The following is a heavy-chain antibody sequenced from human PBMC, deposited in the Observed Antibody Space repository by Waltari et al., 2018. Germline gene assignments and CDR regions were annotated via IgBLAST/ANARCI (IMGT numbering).Heavy chain of an antibody. J-gene: IGHJ4*02. Sequence: QLQESGPRLVKPSGTLSLTCGVSGDSMSRSVFWSWVRQPPGKGLAWIGQVRGDGRANYNPAFASRVTVSLDTYNNQFSLMVTSATAADTAVYYCARDRGRGLYLDSWGPGTLVTVSP. CDR3: ARDRGRGLYLDS. D-gene: IGHD2-15*01. CDR2: VRGDGRA. V-gene: IGHV4-4*02. CDR1: GDSMSRSVF.